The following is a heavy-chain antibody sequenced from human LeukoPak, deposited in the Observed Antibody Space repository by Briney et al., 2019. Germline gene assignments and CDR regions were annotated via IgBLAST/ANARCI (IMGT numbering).Heavy chain of an antibody. CDR2: IYHSGST. D-gene: IGHD1-7*01. Sequence: SETLSLTCAVSGYSISSGYYWGWIRQPPGKGLEWIGSIYHSGSTYYNPSLKSRVTISEDTSKNQFSLKLSSVTAADTAVYYCARAESGGTTSYYFDYWGQGTLVTVSS. J-gene: IGHJ4*02. CDR1: GYSISSGYY. V-gene: IGHV4-38-2*01. CDR3: ARAESGGTTSYYFDY.